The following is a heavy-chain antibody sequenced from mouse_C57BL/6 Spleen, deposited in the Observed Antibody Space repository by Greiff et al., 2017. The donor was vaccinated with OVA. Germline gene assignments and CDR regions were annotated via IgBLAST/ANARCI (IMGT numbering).Heavy chain of an antibody. D-gene: IGHD1-1*01. V-gene: IGHV1-82*01. J-gene: IGHJ4*01. CDR2: IYPGDGDT. Sequence: QVQLQQPGAELVKPGASVKLSCKASGYAFSSSWMNWVKQRPGKGLEWIGRIYPGDGDTHYNGKFKGKATLTADKSSSTAYMQLSSLTSEDSAVYFCADYYGSPYYAMDYWGQGTSVTVSS. CDR1: GYAFSSSW. CDR3: ADYYGSPYYAMDY.